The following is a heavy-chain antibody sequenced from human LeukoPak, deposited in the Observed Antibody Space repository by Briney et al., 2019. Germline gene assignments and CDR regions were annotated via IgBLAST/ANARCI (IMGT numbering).Heavy chain of an antibody. Sequence: PGGSLRLSCAASGFTFSDHYMDWVRQAPGKGLEWVGRIRNKANSHTTEYAAPVKGRFTISRDDLKNSLYLQLNSLKPEDTAVYYCARVGDVIAFDIWGQGTMVTVSS. V-gene: IGHV3-72*01. J-gene: IGHJ3*02. CDR3: ARVGDVIAFDI. D-gene: IGHD3-3*01. CDR2: IRNKANSHTT. CDR1: GFTFSDHY.